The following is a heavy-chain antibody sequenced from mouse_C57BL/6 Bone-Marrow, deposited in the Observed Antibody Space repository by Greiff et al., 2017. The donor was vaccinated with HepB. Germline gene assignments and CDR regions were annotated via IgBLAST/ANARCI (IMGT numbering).Heavy chain of an antibody. V-gene: IGHV1-19*01. CDR1: GYTFTDYY. CDR3: ARSDYYGSTPWFAY. J-gene: IGHJ3*01. CDR2: INPYNGGT. Sequence: EVQLQQSGPVLVKPGASVKMSCKASGYTFTDYYMNWVKQSHGKSLEWIGVINPYNGGTSYNQKFKGKATLTVDKSSSTAYMELNSLSSEDSAVYYCARSDYYGSTPWFAYWGQGTLVTVSA. D-gene: IGHD1-1*01.